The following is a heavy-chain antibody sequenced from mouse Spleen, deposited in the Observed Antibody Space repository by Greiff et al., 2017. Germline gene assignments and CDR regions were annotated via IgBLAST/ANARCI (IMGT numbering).Heavy chain of an antibody. CDR1: GYTFTSYY. CDR3: TREGDGYPFDY. J-gene: IGHJ2*01. CDR2: INPSNGGT. D-gene: IGHD2-3*01. V-gene: IGHV1S81*02. Sequence: VQLQQSGAELVKPGASVKLSCKASGYTFTSYYMYWVKQRPGQGLEWIGEINPSNGGTNFNEKFKSKATLTVDKSSSTAYMQLSSLTSEDSAVYYCTREGDGYPFDYWGQGTTLTVSS.